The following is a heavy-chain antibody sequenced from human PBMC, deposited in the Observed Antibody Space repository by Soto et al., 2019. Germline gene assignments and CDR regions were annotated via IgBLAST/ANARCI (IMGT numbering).Heavy chain of an antibody. CDR2: IYYSGST. CDR3: ARGGWSMDV. CDR1: GDSIQNYY. Sequence: SETLSLTCSVSGDSIQNYYWNWIRQPPGKGLEWIGYIYYSGSTNYNPSLKSRVTISVDTSKNQFSLRLSSVTAADTAVYYCARGGWSMDVWGQGTTVTVSS. D-gene: IGHD2-15*01. V-gene: IGHV4-59*01. J-gene: IGHJ6*02.